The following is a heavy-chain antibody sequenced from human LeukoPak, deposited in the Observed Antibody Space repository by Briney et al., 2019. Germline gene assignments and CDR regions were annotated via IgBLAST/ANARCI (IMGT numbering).Heavy chain of an antibody. V-gene: IGHV3-23*01. CDR1: GFSFTTYA. Sequence: GGSLRLSCAASGFSFTTYAMSWVRQAPGKGLEWVSAMSGSGGSTNYADSVKGRFTISRDDSQNTLYLQMNSLRAEDTAVYYCAKDGYTSSLNHPGAAEFDYRGQGTLVTVSS. CDR3: AKDGYTSSLNHPGAAEFDY. CDR2: MSGSGGST. J-gene: IGHJ4*02. D-gene: IGHD6-6*01.